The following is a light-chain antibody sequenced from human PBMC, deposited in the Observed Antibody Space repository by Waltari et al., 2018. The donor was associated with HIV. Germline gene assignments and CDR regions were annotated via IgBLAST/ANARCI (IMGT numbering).Light chain of an antibody. V-gene: IGKV1-5*03. CDR1: QNINNW. J-gene: IGKJ1*01. CDR3: RHYNSCSQWT. CDR2: KAS. Sequence: DIQMTQSPSTLSASVGDRVMITCRASQNINNWLAWYQQKPGKAPKLLIYKASILGTGVPSRLMGGESETQFNLTISGLQPDDVATYYCRHYNSCSQWTFGQGTKVEIK.